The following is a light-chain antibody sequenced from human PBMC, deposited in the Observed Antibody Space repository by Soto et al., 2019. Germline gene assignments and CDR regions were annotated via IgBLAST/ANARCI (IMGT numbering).Light chain of an antibody. Sequence: DIQMTQSPSSLSASVGDTVTITCRASQGIIDYLAWYQQRPGKVPKLLIYAASTLQTGVPSRFSGSGAGTDFTLTISSLQPEDVATYYWQKYDTAPQTFGQGTRVEI. V-gene: IGKV1-27*01. CDR2: AAS. J-gene: IGKJ1*01. CDR1: QGIIDY. CDR3: QKYDTAPQT.